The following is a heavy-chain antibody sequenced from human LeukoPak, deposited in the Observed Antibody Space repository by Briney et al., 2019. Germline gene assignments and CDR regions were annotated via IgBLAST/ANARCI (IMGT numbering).Heavy chain of an antibody. CDR1: GYSISSGYY. J-gene: IGHJ4*02. V-gene: IGHV4-38-2*02. CDR2: IYHSGST. Sequence: SETLSLTCAVSGYSISSGYYWGWIRQPPGEGLEWIGSIYHSGSTYYNPSLKSRVTISVDTSKNQFSLKLSSVTAADTAVYYCARDLMTTVTPGDYWGQGTLVTVSS. CDR3: ARDLMTTVTPGDY. D-gene: IGHD4-17*01.